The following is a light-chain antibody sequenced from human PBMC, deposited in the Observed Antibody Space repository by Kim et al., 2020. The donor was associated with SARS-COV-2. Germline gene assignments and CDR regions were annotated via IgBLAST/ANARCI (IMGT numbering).Light chain of an antibody. J-gene: IGLJ2*01. Sequence: RQPATITCTGNSNNVGNRGAAWLQQHQGHPPKLRSYRNNNRPSGISERFSASRSGNTASLTIIGLQPEDEADYFCSTWDSSLSAVVFGGGTKLTVL. CDR2: RNN. CDR1: SNNVGNRG. CDR3: STWDSSLSAVV. V-gene: IGLV10-54*01.